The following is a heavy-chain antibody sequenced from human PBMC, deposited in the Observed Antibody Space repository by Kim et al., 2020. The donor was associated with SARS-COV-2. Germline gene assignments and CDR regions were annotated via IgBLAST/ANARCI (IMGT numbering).Heavy chain of an antibody. J-gene: IGHJ4*02. Sequence: GGSLRLSCAASGFTFSSYAMSWVRQAPGKGLEWVSAISGSGGSTYYADSVKGRFTISRDNSKNTLYLQMNSLRAEDTAVYYCAKDGLDYYDSSGYPWPIDYWGQGTLVTVSS. CDR3: AKDGLDYYDSSGYPWPIDY. CDR1: GFTFSSYA. V-gene: IGHV3-23*01. D-gene: IGHD3-22*01. CDR2: ISGSGGST.